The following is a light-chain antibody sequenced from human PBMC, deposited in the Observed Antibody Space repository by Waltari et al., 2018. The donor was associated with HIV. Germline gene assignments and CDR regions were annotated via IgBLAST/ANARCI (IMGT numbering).Light chain of an antibody. CDR2: EDD. CDR3: GSIATGTRV. J-gene: IGLJ3*02. V-gene: IGLV2-23*01. CDR1: TSRSV. Sequence: QSALTQPASVSGSPGQSITISCTGSTSRSVSWYQQHPGKAPKPIIYEDDKRLSGISDRFSGSKSGKTASLTISGLQNEDEADYYCGSIATGTRVFGGGTKLTVL.